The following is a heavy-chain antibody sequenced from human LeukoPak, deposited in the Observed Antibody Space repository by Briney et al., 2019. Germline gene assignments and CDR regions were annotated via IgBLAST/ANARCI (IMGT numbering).Heavy chain of an antibody. CDR1: RFTFSTYS. J-gene: IGHJ6*03. D-gene: IGHD3-3*01. Sequence: PGGSLRLSCAASRFTFSTYSMNWVRQAPGKGLEWVSYISRSNTIYYADSVKGRFTVSRDNAKDSLFLQMNSLRAEDTAVYYCARVGYYDFWSGLIPHTYYMDVWGKGTTVTVSS. CDR3: ARVGYYDFWSGLIPHTYYMDV. CDR2: ISRSNTI. V-gene: IGHV3-48*01.